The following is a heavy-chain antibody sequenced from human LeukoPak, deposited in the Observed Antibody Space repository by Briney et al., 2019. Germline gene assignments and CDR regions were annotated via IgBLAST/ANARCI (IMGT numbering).Heavy chain of an antibody. CDR3: ARVMYSSGPSDAFDI. J-gene: IGHJ3*02. D-gene: IGHD6-19*01. Sequence: ASVKVSCKASGYTFTSYGISWVRQAPGQGLEWMGWISAYNGNTNYAQKLQGRVTMTTDTSTSTAYMELRSLRSDDTAVYYCARVMYSSGPSDAFDIWGQGTMATVSS. V-gene: IGHV1-18*01. CDR1: GYTFTSYG. CDR2: ISAYNGNT.